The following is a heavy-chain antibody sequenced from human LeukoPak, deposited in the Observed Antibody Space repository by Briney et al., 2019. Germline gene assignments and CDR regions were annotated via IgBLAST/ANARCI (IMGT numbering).Heavy chain of an antibody. D-gene: IGHD1-26*01. CDR2: MRNKANRYTT. J-gene: IGHJ3*02. V-gene: IGHV3-72*01. CDR3: TTSPDSGANVFDI. Sequence: GGSLRLSCAGSGFTFSDYYIDWVRQAPGKGLEWVGRMRNKANRYTTENAASVTGRFTISRDDSKKLVFLQMNSLKIEDTAVYYCTTSPDSGANVFDIWGQGTRVTASS. CDR1: GFTFSDYY.